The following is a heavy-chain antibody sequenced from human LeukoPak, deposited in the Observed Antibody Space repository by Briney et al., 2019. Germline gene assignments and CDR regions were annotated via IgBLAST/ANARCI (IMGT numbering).Heavy chain of an antibody. CDR3: ARGNLQLCFDY. J-gene: IGHJ4*02. D-gene: IGHD5-18*01. Sequence: PSETLSLTCTVSGGSISSSSYYWGWIRQPPGKGLEWIGSIYYSGSTYYNPSLKSRVTISVDTSKNQFSLKLSSVTAADTAVYYCARGNLQLCFDYWGQGTLVTVSS. CDR2: IYYSGST. V-gene: IGHV4-39*01. CDR1: GGSISSSSYY.